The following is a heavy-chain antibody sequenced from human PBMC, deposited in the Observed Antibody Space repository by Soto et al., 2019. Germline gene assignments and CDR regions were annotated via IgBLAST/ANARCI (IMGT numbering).Heavy chain of an antibody. CDR1: GGSISSYY. V-gene: IGHV4-59*01. CDR3: ARVGLGLLGIDY. J-gene: IGHJ4*02. D-gene: IGHD2-8*02. CDR2: IYYSGST. Sequence: SETLSLTCTVSGGSISSYYWSWIRQPPGKGLEWIGYIYYSGSTNYNPSLKSRVTISVDTSKNQFSLKLSSVTAADTAVYYCARVGLGLLGIDYWGQGTLVTVSS.